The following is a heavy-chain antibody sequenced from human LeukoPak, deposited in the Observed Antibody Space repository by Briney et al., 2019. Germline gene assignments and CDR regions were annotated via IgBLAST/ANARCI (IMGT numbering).Heavy chain of an antibody. Sequence: SETLSLTCTVSVASISGYHWSWIRQPPGKGLEWIGYIYYSGSTSYNPSLTSRVTISLDTSKNQFYLRLSSVTAADTAVYYCARLQMDTAMVRFDYWGQGTLVTVSS. CDR2: IYYSGST. V-gene: IGHV4-59*08. CDR3: ARLQMDTAMVRFDY. J-gene: IGHJ4*02. D-gene: IGHD5-18*01. CDR1: VASISGYH.